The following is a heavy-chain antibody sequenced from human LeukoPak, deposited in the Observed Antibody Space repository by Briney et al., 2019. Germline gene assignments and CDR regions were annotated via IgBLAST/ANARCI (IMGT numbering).Heavy chain of an antibody. D-gene: IGHD7-27*01. CDR2: IYPGDSDT. J-gene: IGHJ4*02. Sequence: GESLEISFKGSGYSFTSYWTGWVRPMPGKGLEWMGIIYPGDSDTRYSPSFQGQVTISADKSISTAYLQWSSLKASDTAMYYCARSPPRLGYDYFDYWGQGTLVTVSS. CDR3: ARSPPRLGYDYFDY. CDR1: GYSFTSYW. V-gene: IGHV5-51*01.